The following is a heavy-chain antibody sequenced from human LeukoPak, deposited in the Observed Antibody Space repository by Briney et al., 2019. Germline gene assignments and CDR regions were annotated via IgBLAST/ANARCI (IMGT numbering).Heavy chain of an antibody. D-gene: IGHD5-18*01. CDR2: INHSGST. V-gene: IGHV4-34*01. CDR1: GGSFSGYY. Sequence: SETLSLTCAVYGGSFSGYYWSWIRQPPGKGLEWIGEINHSGSTNYSPSLKSRVAISVDTSRNQFSLKLRSVTAADTAVYYCAGETQQGLPETWGQGTLVTVSS. J-gene: IGHJ5*02. CDR3: AGETQQGLPET.